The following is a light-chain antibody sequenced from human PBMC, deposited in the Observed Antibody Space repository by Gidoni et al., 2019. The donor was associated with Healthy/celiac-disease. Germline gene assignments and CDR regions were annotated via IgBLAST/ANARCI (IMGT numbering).Light chain of an antibody. CDR2: DVS. CDR3: CSYAGSFYV. J-gene: IGLJ1*01. V-gene: IGLV2-11*01. Sequence: QSALTQTRSVSGSPGQSVTISCTGTSSDVGGYNYVSWYQQPPGKAPKLMIYDVSKRPSGVPDRFSGSKSGNTASLTISGLQAEDEADYYCCSYAGSFYVFGTGTKVTVL. CDR1: SSDVGGYNY.